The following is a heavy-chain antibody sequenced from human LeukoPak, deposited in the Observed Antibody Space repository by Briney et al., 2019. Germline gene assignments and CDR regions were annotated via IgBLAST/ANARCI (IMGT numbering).Heavy chain of an antibody. CDR2: INHSGST. Sequence: PSETLSLTCAVYGGSFSGYYWSWIRQPPGKGLEWIGEINHSGSTNHNPSLKSRVTISVDTSKNQFSLKLSSVTAADTAVYYCARLSYGSGSPWGQGTLVTVSS. J-gene: IGHJ5*02. CDR1: GGSFSGYY. CDR3: ARLSYGSGSP. V-gene: IGHV4-34*01. D-gene: IGHD3-10*01.